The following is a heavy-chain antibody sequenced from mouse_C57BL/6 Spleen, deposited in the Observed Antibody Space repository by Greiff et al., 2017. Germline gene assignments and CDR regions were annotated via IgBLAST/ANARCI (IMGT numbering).Heavy chain of an antibody. V-gene: IGHV5-12*01. D-gene: IGHD1-1*01. J-gene: IGHJ4*01. CDR2: ISNGGGST. CDR1: GFTFSDYY. Sequence: EVMLVESGGGLVQPGGSLKLSCAASGFTFSDYYMSWVRQTPEKRLEWVAYISNGGGSTYYPDTVKGRFTISRDNAKNTLYLQMSRLKSEDTAMYYCARHTTVVALYAMDYWGQGTSVTVSS. CDR3: ARHTTVVALYAMDY.